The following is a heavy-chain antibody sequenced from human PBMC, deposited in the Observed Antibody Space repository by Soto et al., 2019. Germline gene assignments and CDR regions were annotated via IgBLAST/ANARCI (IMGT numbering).Heavy chain of an antibody. J-gene: IGHJ5*02. CDR1: GFTFSSYW. CDR2: ISGGGGST. CDR3: AKVPERIRFLEWFFPFDP. D-gene: IGHD3-3*01. Sequence: PGGSLRLSCAASGFTFSSYWMHWVRQAPGKGLVWVSRISGGGGSTCYADSVKGRFTISRDNSKNTLYLQMNSLRAEDTAVYYCAKVPERIRFLEWFFPFDPWGQGTLVTVSS. V-gene: IGHV3-74*01.